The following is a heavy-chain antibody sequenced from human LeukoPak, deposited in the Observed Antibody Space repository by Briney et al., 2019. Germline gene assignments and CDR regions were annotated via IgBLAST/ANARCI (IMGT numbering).Heavy chain of an antibody. J-gene: IGHJ4*02. Sequence: GGSLTLSCAASGFTFSSYAMNWVRQAPGKGLEWVSGISNSGGSTYYADSVKGRFTISRDNSKNTLYLQMNSLRAGDTAVYYCAKETSSSFDYWGQGTLVTVSS. CDR3: AKETSSSFDY. CDR2: ISNSGGST. V-gene: IGHV3-23*01. D-gene: IGHD6-6*01. CDR1: GFTFSSYA.